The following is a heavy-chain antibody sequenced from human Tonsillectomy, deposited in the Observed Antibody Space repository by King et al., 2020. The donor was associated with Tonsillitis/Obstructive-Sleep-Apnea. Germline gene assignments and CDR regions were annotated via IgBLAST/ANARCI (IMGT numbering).Heavy chain of an antibody. J-gene: IGHJ4*02. Sequence: QLQESGPGLVKPSETLSLTCTVSGGSISSSYYYWGWIRQSSGKGLEWIGSIYYSGSTYYNPSLKSRVTISVDTSKNQFSLKLSSVTAADTAVYYCPRSVMTTVTDPDFDYWGQGTLVTVSS. CDR2: IYYSGST. V-gene: IGHV4-39*01. D-gene: IGHD4-17*01. CDR1: GGSISSSYYY. CDR3: PRSVMTTVTDPDFDY.